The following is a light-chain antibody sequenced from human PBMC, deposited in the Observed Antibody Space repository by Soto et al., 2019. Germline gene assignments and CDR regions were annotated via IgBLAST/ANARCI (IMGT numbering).Light chain of an antibody. V-gene: IGLV2-14*01. Sequence: QLVLTQPASVSGSPGQSIAISCTGSSSDVGGYNYVSWYQQHSGKAPKLMIYDVTNRPSGVSNRFSGSKSGNTASLTISGLQAEDEAEYYCSSYTSSSTVIFGGGTKLPS. CDR3: SSYTSSSTVI. CDR1: SSDVGGYNY. CDR2: DVT. J-gene: IGLJ2*01.